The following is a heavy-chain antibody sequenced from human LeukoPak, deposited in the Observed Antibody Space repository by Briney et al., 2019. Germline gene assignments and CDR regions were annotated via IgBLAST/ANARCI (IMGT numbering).Heavy chain of an antibody. CDR3: ARLAIAAAVLRNYYFDY. CDR2: IYYSGST. CDR1: GGSISSSSYY. D-gene: IGHD6-13*01. V-gene: IGHV4-39*07. J-gene: IGHJ4*02. Sequence: PSETLSLTCTVSGGSISSSSYYWGWIRQPPGKGLEWIGSIYYSGSTYYNPSLKSRVTISVDTSKNQFSLKLSSVTAADTAVYYCARLAIAAAVLRNYYFDYWGQGTLVTVSS.